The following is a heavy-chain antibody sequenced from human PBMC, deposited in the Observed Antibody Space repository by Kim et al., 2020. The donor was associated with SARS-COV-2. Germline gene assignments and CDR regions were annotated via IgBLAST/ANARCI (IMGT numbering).Heavy chain of an antibody. J-gene: IGHJ4*02. CDR3: ARVYRPGIAAAHFDY. V-gene: IGHV4-31*02. Sequence: PALKSRVNKSGDTSKNQFSLKLRSVIAADTAVYYCARVYRPGIAAAHFDYWGQGTLVTVSS. D-gene: IGHD6-13*01.